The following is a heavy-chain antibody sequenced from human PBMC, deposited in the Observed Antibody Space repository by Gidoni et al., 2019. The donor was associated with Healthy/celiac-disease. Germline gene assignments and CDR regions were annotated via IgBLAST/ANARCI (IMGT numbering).Heavy chain of an antibody. CDR3: AREHCAGDCPLDY. J-gene: IGHJ4*02. V-gene: IGHV3-30*04. CDR1: GLTLSRYA. CDR2: ISYDGNTK. Sequence: QVQLVESGGGGVQPGRSLRLSCAASGLTLSRYAMHWVRQAPGKGLEWVAIISYDGNTKYYADSVKGRFTLSRDNSKNTLYLQMNSLRGEDTAVYYCAREHCAGDCPLDYWGQGTLVTVSS. D-gene: IGHD2-21*02.